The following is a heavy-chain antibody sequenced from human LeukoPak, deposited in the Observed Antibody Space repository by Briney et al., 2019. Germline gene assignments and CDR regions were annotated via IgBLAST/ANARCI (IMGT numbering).Heavy chain of an antibody. CDR2: ISGSGGST. Sequence: GGSLRLSCAASGFTFSSYAMSWVRQAPGKGLEWVSAISGSGGSTYYADSVKGRFTISRDNSKNTLQLQMNSLRPEDGVFFFRAKAGLRFFDWSHFAYWGQGTLVTVSS. CDR3: AKAGLRFFDWSHFAY. V-gene: IGHV3-23*01. CDR1: GFTFSSYA. J-gene: IGHJ4*02. D-gene: IGHD3-9*01.